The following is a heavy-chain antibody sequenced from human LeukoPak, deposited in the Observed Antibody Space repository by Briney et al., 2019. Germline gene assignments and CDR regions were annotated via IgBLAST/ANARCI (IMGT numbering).Heavy chain of an antibody. V-gene: IGHV3-33*01. CDR1: RFAFNTYA. D-gene: IGHD3-10*01. CDR3: ASEIFGSGSYPDF. J-gene: IGHJ4*02. CDR2: IWHDGSHK. Sequence: PGRSLRLSCAASRFAFNTYAVHWVGQAPGQGLEWVALIWHDGSHKFYSNSVRGQFTISRDNSKNTVSLQMNNLRPEDTAVYYCASEIFGSGSYPDFWGQGALVTVSS.